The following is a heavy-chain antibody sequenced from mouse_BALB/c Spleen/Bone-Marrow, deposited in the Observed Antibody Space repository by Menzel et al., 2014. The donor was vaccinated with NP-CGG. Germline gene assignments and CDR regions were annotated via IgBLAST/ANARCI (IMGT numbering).Heavy chain of an antibody. V-gene: IGHV2-2*02. Sequence: VMLVESGPGLLQPSQSLSITCTVSGFSLTTYGVHWVRQSPGKNLEWLGVIWNDGSTDYNAGFIFRLSISKDNSKSQIFFKMNSLQANDTAIYYCARNEGRSLTYWGQGTLVTVSS. CDR1: GFSLTTYG. CDR3: ARNEGRSLTY. CDR2: IWNDGST. J-gene: IGHJ3*01.